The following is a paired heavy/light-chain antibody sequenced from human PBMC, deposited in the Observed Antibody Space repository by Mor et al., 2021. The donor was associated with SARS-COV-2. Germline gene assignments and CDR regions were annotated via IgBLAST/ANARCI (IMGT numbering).Light chain of an antibody. J-gene: IGLJ3*02. Sequence: QSALTQPPSASGSPGQSVTISCTGTSSDVGVYNYVSWYQQHPGKAPKLMIYEVSKRPSGVPDRFSGSKSGNTASLIVSELQAEDEADYYCSSYAGYNNFGVFGGGTKLTVL. CDR3: SSYAGYNNFGV. CDR1: SSDVGVYNY. V-gene: IGLV2-8*01. CDR2: EVS.
Heavy chain of an antibody. J-gene: IGHJ4*02. D-gene: IGHD2-21*02. CDR1: GFTFSNYA. CDR3: AKDPNLSIVVVTATVDY. CDR2: ISGSGDYT. Sequence: EVQLLESGGALVQPGGSLRLSCAASGFTFSNYAMSWVRQAPGKGLEWVSTISGSGDYTYYTDSMKGRFTISRDNSKNTLFLQMNSLRAEDTAVYYCAKDPNLSIVVVTATVDYWGQGALVTVSS. V-gene: IGHV3-23*01.